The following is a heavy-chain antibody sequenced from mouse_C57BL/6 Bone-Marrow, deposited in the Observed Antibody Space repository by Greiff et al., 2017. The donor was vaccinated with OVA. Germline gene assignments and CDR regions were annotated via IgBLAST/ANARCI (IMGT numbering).Heavy chain of an antibody. J-gene: IGHJ1*03. V-gene: IGHV1-19*01. CDR2: INPYNGGT. D-gene: IGHD2-3*01. Sequence: VQLQQSGPVLVKPGASVKMSCKASGYTFTDYYMNWVKQSHGKSLEWIGVINPYNGGTSYNQKFKGKATLTVDKSSSTAYMELNSLTSEDSAVYYCARGLLRWYFDVWGTGTTVTVSS. CDR3: ARGLLRWYFDV. CDR1: GYTFTDYY.